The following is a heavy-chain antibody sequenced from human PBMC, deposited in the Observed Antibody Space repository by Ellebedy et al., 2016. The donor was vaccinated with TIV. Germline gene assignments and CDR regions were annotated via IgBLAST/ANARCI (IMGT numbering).Heavy chain of an antibody. Sequence: PGGSLRLSCAASGFTFTTYWMHWVRQVPGKGLEWVSRINVDGTSTFFGDSVKGRFTISRDNAKSTFYLQMNSLRAEDTAVYYCTASPTYYDFWSGYYGGGRFDYWGQGTLVTVSS. D-gene: IGHD3-3*01. J-gene: IGHJ4*02. CDR2: INVDGTST. CDR3: TASPTYYDFWSGYYGGGRFDY. V-gene: IGHV3-74*01. CDR1: GFTFTTYW.